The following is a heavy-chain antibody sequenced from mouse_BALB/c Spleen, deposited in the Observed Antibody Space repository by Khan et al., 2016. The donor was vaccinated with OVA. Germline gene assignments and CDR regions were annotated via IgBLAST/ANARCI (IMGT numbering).Heavy chain of an antibody. CDR1: GYSFTSYW. V-gene: IGHV1S126*01. CDR3: ADGYSAWFSY. CDR2: IDPSDSET. J-gene: IGHJ3*01. Sequence: QVRLQQSGPQLVRPGASVKISCKASGYSFTSYWMHWVKQRPGQGLEWIGMIDPSDSETRLNQQFKDKATLTVDKSSSTAYMQLSSPTSEDSAVDYGADGYSAWFSYWGQGTLVTVSA. D-gene: IGHD2-3*01.